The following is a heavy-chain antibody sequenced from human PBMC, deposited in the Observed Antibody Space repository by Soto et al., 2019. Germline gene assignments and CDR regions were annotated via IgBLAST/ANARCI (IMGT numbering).Heavy chain of an antibody. D-gene: IGHD6-6*01. CDR1: GGTFSSYA. Sequence: QVPLVQSGAEVKKPGSSVKVSCKASGGTFSSYAISWVRQAPGQGLEWMGGIIPIFGTANYAQKFQGRVTITADESTSTAYMELSSLRSEDTAVYYCARDIEQLGASYYGMDVWGQGTTVTVSS. CDR3: ARDIEQLGASYYGMDV. CDR2: IIPIFGTA. V-gene: IGHV1-69*01. J-gene: IGHJ6*02.